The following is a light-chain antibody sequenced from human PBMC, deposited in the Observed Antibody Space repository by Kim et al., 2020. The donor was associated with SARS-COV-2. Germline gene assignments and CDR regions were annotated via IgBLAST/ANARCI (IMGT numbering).Light chain of an antibody. CDR2: KDR. V-gene: IGLV3-16*01. CDR1: ALPKKY. J-gene: IGLJ1*01. CDR3: LSADSSGTYYV. Sequence: SLGQMARITCSGEALPKKYAYWYQQKPGQFPVLVIYKDRERPSGIPERFSGSSSGTIVTLTISGVQAEDEADYYCLSADSSGTYYVFGTGTKVTVL.